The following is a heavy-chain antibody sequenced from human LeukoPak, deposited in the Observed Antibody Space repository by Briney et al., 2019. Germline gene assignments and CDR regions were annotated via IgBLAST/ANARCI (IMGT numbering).Heavy chain of an antibody. CDR1: GFSFSSYA. CDR3: AREKRSGYYPGY. J-gene: IGHJ4*02. CDR2: ITYDGSSK. V-gene: IGHV3-30-3*01. Sequence: GGSLRLFCAASGFSFSSYAMHWVRQAPGKGLEWVAIITYDGSSKYYADSVEGRFTISRDQSKNTLYLQMNSLRPEDTAIYYCAREKRSGYYPGYWGQGTLVTVSS. D-gene: IGHD3-3*01.